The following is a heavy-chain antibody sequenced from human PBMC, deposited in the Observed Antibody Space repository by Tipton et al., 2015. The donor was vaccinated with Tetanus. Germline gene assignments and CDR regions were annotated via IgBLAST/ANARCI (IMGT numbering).Heavy chain of an antibody. D-gene: IGHD3-22*01. CDR3: ARDRGDYIYYGMDV. Sequence: QLVQSGAEVKKPGASLKVSCKASGYTFTGYYLYWVRQAPGQGLEWMGWIDPNSGGTTYAQKFQGRVTMTRDTSISTAYMELSRLRSDDTAVYYCARDRGDYIYYGMDVWGPGTTATVTS. V-gene: IGHV1-2*02. J-gene: IGHJ6*02. CDR1: GYTFTGYY. CDR2: IDPNSGGT.